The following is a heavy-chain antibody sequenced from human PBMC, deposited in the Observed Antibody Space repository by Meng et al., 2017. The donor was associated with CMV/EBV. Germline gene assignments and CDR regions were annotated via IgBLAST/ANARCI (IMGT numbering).Heavy chain of an antibody. CDR1: GGSISSYY. D-gene: IGHD6-13*01. CDR2: IYTSGST. V-gene: IGHV4-4*07. CDR3: AREMPIAAAGCFDY. J-gene: IGHJ4*02. Sequence: AQLQQSGPGLVKPSETLSLTCTVSGGSISSYYWSWIRQPAGKGLEWIGRIYTSGSTNYNPSLKSRVTMSVDTSKNQFSLKLSSVTAADTAVYYCAREMPIAAAGCFDYWGQGTLVTVSS.